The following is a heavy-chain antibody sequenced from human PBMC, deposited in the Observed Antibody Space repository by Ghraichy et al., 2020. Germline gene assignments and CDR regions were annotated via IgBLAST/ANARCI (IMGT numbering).Heavy chain of an antibody. J-gene: IGHJ4*02. CDR1: GGSISSSGYY. V-gene: IGHV4-39*01. CDR3: ARLNRDANGGYYFDY. D-gene: IGHD7-27*01. Sequence: SETLSLTCTVSGGSISSSGYYWGWVRQPPGKGLDWIGSIYYSGTTYYNPSLKSRATISVDTSKNQFSLRLSSVTAADTAVYYCARLNRDANGGYYFDYWGQGTLVTVSS. CDR2: IYYSGTT.